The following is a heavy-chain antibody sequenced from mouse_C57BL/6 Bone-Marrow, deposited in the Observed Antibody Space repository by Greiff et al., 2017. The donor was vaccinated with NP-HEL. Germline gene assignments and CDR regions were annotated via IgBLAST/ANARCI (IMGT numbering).Heavy chain of an antibody. V-gene: IGHV1-52*01. CDR2: IDPSDSET. Sequence: QVQLQQPGAELVRPGSSVKLSCKASGYTFTSYWMHWVKQRPIQGLEWIGNIDPSDSETHYNQKFKDKATLTVDKSSSTAYMQLSSLTSEDSAVYYCARLMGNSAWFAYWGQGTLVTVSA. J-gene: IGHJ3*01. CDR1: GYTFTSYW. CDR3: ARLMGNSAWFAY. D-gene: IGHD2-3*01.